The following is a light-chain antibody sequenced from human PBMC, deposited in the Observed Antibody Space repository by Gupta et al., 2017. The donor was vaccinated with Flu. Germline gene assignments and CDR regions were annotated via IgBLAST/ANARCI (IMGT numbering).Light chain of an antibody. CDR2: KDG. CDR1: ALRKQY. Sequence: QTTTSTCTGDALRKQYAYWYQQKPGQAAVLVIYKDGERRSGSPERRSGCSTGGTVTLTISGVQADEEADYYCHTADGSGTNLVVFGGGTKLTVL. J-gene: IGLJ2*01. CDR3: HTADGSGTNLVV. V-gene: IGLV3-25*01.